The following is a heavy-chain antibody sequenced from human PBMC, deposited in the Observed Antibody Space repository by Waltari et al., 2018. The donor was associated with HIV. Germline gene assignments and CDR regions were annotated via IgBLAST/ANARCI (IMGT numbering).Heavy chain of an antibody. CDR3: AREYDSSGYYPIGDAFDM. CDR2: INTGNGNT. J-gene: IGHJ3*02. CDR1: GYTFTSYA. V-gene: IGHV1-3*04. Sequence: QVQLVQSGAEVKKPGASVKVSCKASGYTFTSYAMHWVRQAPGQRLEWMGWINTGNGNTKDSQKFQGRVTITRDTSVTRAYMELSSLRSEDTAVYYCAREYDSSGYYPIGDAFDMWGQGTMVIVSS. D-gene: IGHD3-22*01.